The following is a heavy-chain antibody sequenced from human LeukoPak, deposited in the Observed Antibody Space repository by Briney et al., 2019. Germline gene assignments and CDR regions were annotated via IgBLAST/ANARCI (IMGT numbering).Heavy chain of an antibody. V-gene: IGHV1-69*05. CDR2: IIPIFGTA. CDR1: GGTFSSYA. Sequence: ASVKVSCKASGGTFSSYAISWVRQAPGQGLEWTGGIIPIFGTANYAQKFQGRVTITTDESTSTAYMELSSLRSEDTAAYYCARSERVLTGYPTWGQGTLVTVSS. CDR3: ARSERVLTGYPT. D-gene: IGHD3-9*01. J-gene: IGHJ4*02.